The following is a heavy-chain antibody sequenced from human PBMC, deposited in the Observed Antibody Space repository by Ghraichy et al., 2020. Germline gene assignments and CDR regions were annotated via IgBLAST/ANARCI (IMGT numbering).Heavy chain of an antibody. CDR3: ARVVVSYGQWYYLDY. J-gene: IGHJ4*02. V-gene: IGHV3-21*01. CDR1: GFTFSSYS. CDR2: ISSSSSYI. D-gene: IGHD5-18*01. Sequence: GGSLRLSCAASGFTFSSYSMNWVRQAPGKGLEWVSSISSSSSYIYYADSVKGRFTISRDNAKNSLYLQMNSLRAEDTAVYYCARVVVSYGQWYYLDYWGQGTLVTVSA.